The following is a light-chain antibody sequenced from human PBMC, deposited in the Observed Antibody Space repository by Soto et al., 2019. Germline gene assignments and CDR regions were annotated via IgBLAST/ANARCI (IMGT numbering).Light chain of an antibody. J-gene: IGLJ2*01. CDR1: SSNIGTSYD. CDR3: LFFDSSLGGV. CDR2: GNT. V-gene: IGLV1-40*01. Sequence: QTVLTQPPSVSGAPGQRVTISCTGSSSNIGTSYDVHWYQHLPGRAPKLLIYGNTNRPSGVPDRFSASKSGTSASAAITGRAAEEDDDYYCLFFDSSLGGVFGGGTKLTVL.